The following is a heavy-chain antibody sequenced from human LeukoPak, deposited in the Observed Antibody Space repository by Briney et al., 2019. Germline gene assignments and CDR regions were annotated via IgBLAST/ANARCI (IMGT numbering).Heavy chain of an antibody. Sequence: PGGSLRLSCAASGFTFSNYNMNWVRQAPGKGLEWVSYISSSSSFIYYADSVKGRFTISRDNAKNSLYLQMNSLRAEDTAVYYCARSYYDSSGYFVAVWYFDYWGQGTLVTVSS. CDR2: ISSSSSFI. J-gene: IGHJ4*02. D-gene: IGHD3-22*01. CDR1: GFTFSNYN. CDR3: ARSYYDSSGYFVAVWYFDY. V-gene: IGHV3-48*01.